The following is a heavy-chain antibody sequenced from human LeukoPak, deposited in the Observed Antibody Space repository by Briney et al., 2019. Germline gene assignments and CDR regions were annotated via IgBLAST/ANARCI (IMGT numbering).Heavy chain of an antibody. J-gene: IGHJ3*02. CDR1: GFDFSSYA. D-gene: IGHD3-22*01. CDR3: ASLVVVISPSRTFDI. Sequence: PGGSLRLSCVASGFDFSSYAMNWVRQAPGKGLEWVSSISSSSSYIYYADSVKGRFTISRDNAKNSLYLQMNSLRAEDTAVYYCASLVVVISPSRTFDIWGQGTMVTVSS. CDR2: ISSSSSYI. V-gene: IGHV3-21*01.